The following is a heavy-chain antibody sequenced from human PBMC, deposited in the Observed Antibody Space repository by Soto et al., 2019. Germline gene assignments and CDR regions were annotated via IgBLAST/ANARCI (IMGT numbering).Heavy chain of an antibody. CDR1: GGTFSSYA. J-gene: IGHJ5*02. CDR2: IIPIFGTA. V-gene: IGHV1-69*13. Sequence: SVKVSCKASGGTFSSYAISWVRQAPGQGLEWMGGIIPIFGTANYAQKFQGRVTITADESTSTAYMELSSLRSEDTAVYYCASWHYYGSGRYPYLWGQGTLVTVSS. D-gene: IGHD3-10*01. CDR3: ASWHYYGSGRYPYL.